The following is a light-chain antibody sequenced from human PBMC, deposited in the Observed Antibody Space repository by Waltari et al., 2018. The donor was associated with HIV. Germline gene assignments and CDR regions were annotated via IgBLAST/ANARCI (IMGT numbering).Light chain of an antibody. CDR2: DAS. CDR1: QSVNSY. CDR3: QQHSNWPLIT. V-gene: IGKV3-11*01. J-gene: IGKJ3*01. Sequence: VLTQSPVTLSASAGERVTLSCRASQSVNSYLSWYQQKPGQAPRLLIYDASKRATGIPARFSGTGSGTDFTLTISSLEPEDFAVYFCQQHSNWPLITFGPGSTVDV.